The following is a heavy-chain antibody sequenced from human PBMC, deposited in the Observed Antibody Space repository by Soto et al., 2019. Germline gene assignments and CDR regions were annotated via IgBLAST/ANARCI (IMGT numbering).Heavy chain of an antibody. J-gene: IGHJ5*02. CDR2: INAHSGGT. CDR1: GFSFTGYY. Sequence: GASVKVSCKASGFSFTGYYIHWLRQAPGRGLEWMGWINAHSGGTEYAQKFQGRVTLTRDTSIATAYLTLTSLTSDDTALYYCAKDLTRQLAYWLDPWGQGTQVTVSS. D-gene: IGHD6-6*01. V-gene: IGHV1-2*02. CDR3: AKDLTRQLAYWLDP.